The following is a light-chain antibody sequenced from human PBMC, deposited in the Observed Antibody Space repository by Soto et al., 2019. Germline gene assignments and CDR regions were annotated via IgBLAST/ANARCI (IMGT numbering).Light chain of an antibody. CDR3: QQFGSYPLT. V-gene: IGKV3-20*01. Sequence: EFVLTQSPGTLSLSPGERATLSCRASQTVRNNYLAWYQQKPGQAPRLLIYDASSRATGIPDRFSGGGSGSDFTLTIRRLEPEDFAVYYCQQFGSYPLTYGGGTKVDIK. CDR2: DAS. J-gene: IGKJ4*01. CDR1: QTVRNNY.